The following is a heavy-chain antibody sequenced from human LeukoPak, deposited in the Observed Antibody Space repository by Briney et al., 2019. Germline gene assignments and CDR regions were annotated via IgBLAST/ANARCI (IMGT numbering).Heavy chain of an antibody. Sequence: SETLSLTCSVSGGSLSSFYCNWMRQPAGKGLEWIGRIYTSGTTTYNPSLKSRVTMSVDTSRNQCSLKLSSVTAADTAVYYCARAPPPQDYYYYYMDVWGKGSTVTVSS. CDR1: GGSLSSFY. CDR3: ARAPPPQDYYYYYMDV. CDR2: IYTSGTT. V-gene: IGHV4-4*07. J-gene: IGHJ6*03.